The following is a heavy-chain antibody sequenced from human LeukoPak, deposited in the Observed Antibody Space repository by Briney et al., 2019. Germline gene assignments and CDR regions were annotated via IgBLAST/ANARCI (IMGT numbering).Heavy chain of an antibody. Sequence: SETLSLTCTVSGGSISSTSYYWGWIRQPPGKGLEWIGSIYYSGSTYYNPSLKSRATISVDTTRSLFSLKLSYVNAADTAVYHCARCRRRSNYYYYYMDDWGKGTPVTVSS. CDR3: ARCRRRSNYYYYYMDD. J-gene: IGHJ6*03. CDR2: IYYSGST. CDR1: GGSISSTSYY. V-gene: IGHV4-39*01. D-gene: IGHD4-11*01.